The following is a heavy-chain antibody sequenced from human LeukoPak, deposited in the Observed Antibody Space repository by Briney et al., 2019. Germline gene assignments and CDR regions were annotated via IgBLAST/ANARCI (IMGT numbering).Heavy chain of an antibody. J-gene: IGHJ4*02. V-gene: IGHV1-2*02. CDR3: ARGGRYCSSGTCYGGY. D-gene: IGHD2-15*01. CDR2: INPNSGGT. CDR1: GYTFTGYY. Sequence: GASVKVSCKTSGYTFTGYYIHWVRQAPGQGLEWMGWINPNSGGTNYAQKFQGRVTMTRDTSISTGYMELSTLRSDDTAVYYCARGGRYCSSGTCYGGYWGQGTLVTVSS.